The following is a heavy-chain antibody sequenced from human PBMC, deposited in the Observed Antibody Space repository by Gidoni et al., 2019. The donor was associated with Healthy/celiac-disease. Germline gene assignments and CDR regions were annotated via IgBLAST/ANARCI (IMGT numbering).Heavy chain of an antibody. CDR1: GFTFSRYA. D-gene: IGHD3-9*01. CDR2: ISGSGGST. CDR3: AKAAGLLRYFDRGYYFDY. Sequence: EVQLVESGGGLVQPGGSLRLSCAASGFTFSRYAMSWVRQAPGKGLEWVSAISGSGGSTYYADSVKGRFTISRDNSKNTLYLQMNSLRAEDTAVYYCAKAAGLLRYFDRGYYFDYWGQGTLVTVSS. V-gene: IGHV3-23*04. J-gene: IGHJ4*02.